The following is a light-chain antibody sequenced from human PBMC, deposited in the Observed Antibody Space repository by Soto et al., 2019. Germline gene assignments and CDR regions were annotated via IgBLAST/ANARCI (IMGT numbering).Light chain of an antibody. CDR1: GSDIGSYNL. CDR2: EVT. V-gene: IGLV2-23*02. J-gene: IGLJ1*01. Sequence: QSVLTQPASVSGSPGQSITISCTGTGSDIGSYNLVSWYQQPPGKAPKLIIYEVTNRPSGVSSRFSGSKSGNTASLTISGLQAEDDADYYCCSYAPTRASYGFGTGTKVTVL. CDR3: CSYAPTRASYG.